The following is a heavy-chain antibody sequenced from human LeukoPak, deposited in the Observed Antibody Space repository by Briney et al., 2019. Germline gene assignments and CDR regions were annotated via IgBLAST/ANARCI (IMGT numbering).Heavy chain of an antibody. CDR3: AKHGYCSGISCFFDF. CDR2: ISGSGPYT. J-gene: IGHJ4*02. D-gene: IGHD2-2*03. V-gene: IGHV3-23*01. Sequence: PGGSLRLSCAASGFTFSSYAMSWVRQAPGKGLEWVSDISGSGPYTSYTDSVKGRFTTSRDSSKNTLYLQMNSLRAEDTALYYCAKHGYCSGISCFFDFWGQGTLVTVSS. CDR1: GFTFSSYA.